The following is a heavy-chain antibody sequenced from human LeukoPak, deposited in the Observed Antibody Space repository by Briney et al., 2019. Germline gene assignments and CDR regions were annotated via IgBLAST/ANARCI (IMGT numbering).Heavy chain of an antibody. V-gene: IGHV4-39*01. CDR1: GGSISSSSNY. CDR2: SYYSGST. Sequence: SETLSLTCTLSGGSISSSSNYWGWIRQPPGKGLEWIGSSYYSGSTSYTPSLKSPVTISVDTSKNQFSLNLSSVTAADTTVYYCTRHPSYGPFDYWGQGTLVTVSS. CDR3: TRHPSYGPFDY. J-gene: IGHJ4*02. D-gene: IGHD3-16*01.